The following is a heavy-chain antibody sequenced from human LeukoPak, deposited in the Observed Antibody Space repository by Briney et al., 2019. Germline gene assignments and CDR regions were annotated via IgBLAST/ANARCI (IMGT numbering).Heavy chain of an antibody. D-gene: IGHD2-15*01. CDR2: ISGSSANT. J-gene: IGHJ4*02. V-gene: IGHV3-23*01. CDR1: GFTFSNYA. CDR3: ARLFRYCSGGTCYTDRGYFFDY. Sequence: PGGSLRLSCVAPGFTFSNYAMSWVRQAPGKGLEWVSTISGSSANTYYADSVKGRFTISRDNSKNTLSLQMNSLRAEDTAVYYCARLFRYCSGGTCYTDRGYFFDYWGQGTLVTVSS.